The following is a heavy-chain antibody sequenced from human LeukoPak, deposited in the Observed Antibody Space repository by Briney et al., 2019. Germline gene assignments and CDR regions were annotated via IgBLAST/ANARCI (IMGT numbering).Heavy chain of an antibody. D-gene: IGHD3-10*01. CDR2: ISSSSSYI. J-gene: IGHJ4*02. CDR1: GFAFSSYS. Sequence: GGSLRLSCAASGFAFSSYSMNWVRQAPGKGLEWVSSISSSSSYIYYADSVKGRFTISRDNSKNTLYLQMNSLRAEDTAVYYCRGSGSYYNYFDYWGQGTLVTVSS. V-gene: IGHV3-21*01. CDR3: RGSGSYYNYFDY.